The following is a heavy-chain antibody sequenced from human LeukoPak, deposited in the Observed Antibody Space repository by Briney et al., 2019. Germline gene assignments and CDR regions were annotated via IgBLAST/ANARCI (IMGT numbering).Heavy chain of an antibody. Sequence: GGSLRLSCAASGFTFSSYSMNWVRQAPGQGQEWVSYISSSSSTIYYADSVKGRFTISRDNAKNSLYLQMNSLRAEDTAVYYCARGGSYYNEAFGIWGQGTMVTVSS. J-gene: IGHJ3*02. D-gene: IGHD1-26*01. CDR2: ISSSSSTI. CDR1: GFTFSSYS. V-gene: IGHV3-48*01. CDR3: ARGGSYYNEAFGI.